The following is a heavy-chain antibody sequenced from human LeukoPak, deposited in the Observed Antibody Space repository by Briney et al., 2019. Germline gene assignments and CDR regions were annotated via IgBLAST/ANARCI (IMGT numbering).Heavy chain of an antibody. CDR2: IYYTGTT. CDR1: GDSTNTYF. CDR3: ARDRYFIGFDY. V-gene: IGHV4-59*12. D-gene: IGHD3-9*01. J-gene: IGHJ4*02. Sequence: RASETLSLTCTLSGDSTNTYFWSWIRQSPGKGLEWIGYIYYTGTTNYNPSLKSRVTISVDTSKNQFSLKLSSVTAADTAVYYCARDRYFIGFDYWGQGTLVTVSS.